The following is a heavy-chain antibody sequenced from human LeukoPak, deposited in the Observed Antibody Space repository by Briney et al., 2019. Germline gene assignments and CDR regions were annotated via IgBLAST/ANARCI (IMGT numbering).Heavy chain of an antibody. Sequence: GGSPRLSCAASGFTFSNYPMNWVRQSPERGLEWVSAISGTGGSTSYADSLKGRFTISRDNSKNTLYLQMSSLTAEDTAVYYCAKECGRDYDDRAFDIWGQGTMVTVSS. D-gene: IGHD3-22*01. CDR1: GFTFSNYP. CDR2: ISGTGGST. J-gene: IGHJ3*02. V-gene: IGHV3-23*01. CDR3: AKECGRDYDDRAFDI.